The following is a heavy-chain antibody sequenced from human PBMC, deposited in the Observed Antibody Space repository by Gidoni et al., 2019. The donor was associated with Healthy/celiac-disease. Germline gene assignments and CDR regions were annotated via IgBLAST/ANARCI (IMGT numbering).Heavy chain of an antibody. V-gene: IGHV4-59*01. Sequence: QAQLQESGPGLVKPSETLSLTCTVSGGSISSYYWSWIRQPPGKGLEWIGYIYYSGSTNYNPSLKSRVTISVDTSKNQFSLKLSSVTAADTAVYYCARDVHYDILTGSPYGMDVWGQGTTVTVSS. CDR3: ARDVHYDILTGSPYGMDV. CDR2: IYYSGST. CDR1: GGSISSYY. D-gene: IGHD3-9*01. J-gene: IGHJ6*02.